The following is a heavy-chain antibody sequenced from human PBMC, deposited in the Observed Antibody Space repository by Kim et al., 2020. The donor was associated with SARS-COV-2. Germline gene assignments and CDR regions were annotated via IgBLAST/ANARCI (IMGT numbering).Heavy chain of an antibody. J-gene: IGHJ3*02. V-gene: IGHV3-66*01. D-gene: IGHD6-19*01. Sequence: YYADSVKGRFTISRDNSKNTLYLQMNSLRAEDTAVYYCAREGGYGRGFFIWGQGTMVTVSS. CDR3: AREGGYGRGFFI.